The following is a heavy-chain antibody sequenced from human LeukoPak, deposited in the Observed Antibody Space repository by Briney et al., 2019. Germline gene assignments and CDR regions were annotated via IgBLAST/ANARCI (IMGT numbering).Heavy chain of an antibody. J-gene: IGHJ3*02. CDR2: IWYDGSNK. V-gene: IGHV3-33*01. CDR3: ATATDFRRTDAFDI. CDR1: GFTSSSYG. Sequence: PGRSLRLSCAASGFTSSSYGMHWVRQAPGKGLEWVAVIWYDGSNKYYADSVKGRFTISRDNSKNTLYLQMNSLRAEDTAVYYCATATDFRRTDAFDIWGQGTVVTVSS. D-gene: IGHD2/OR15-2a*01.